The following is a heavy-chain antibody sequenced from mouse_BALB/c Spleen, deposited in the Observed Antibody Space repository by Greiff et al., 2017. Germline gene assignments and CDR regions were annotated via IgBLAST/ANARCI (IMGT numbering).Heavy chain of an antibody. V-gene: IGHV14-3*02. Sequence: EVKLMESGAELVKPGASVKLSCTASGFNIKDTYMHWVKQRPEQGLEWIGRIDPANGNTKYDPKFQGKATITADTSSNTAYLQLSRLTSEDSAVYFCARMSFDYWGQGTTLTVSS. CDR2: IDPANGNT. CDR3: ARMSFDY. J-gene: IGHJ2*01. CDR1: GFNIKDTY.